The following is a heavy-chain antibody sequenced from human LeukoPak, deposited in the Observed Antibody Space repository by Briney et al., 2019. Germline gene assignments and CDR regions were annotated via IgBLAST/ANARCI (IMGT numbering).Heavy chain of an antibody. CDR1: GYTLTELS. CDR3: ARVAHYYYYYYMDV. D-gene: IGHD2-15*01. Sequence: ASVKVTCKVSGYTLTELSMHWVRQAPGKGLEWMGGFDPEDGETIYAQKFQGRVTITRNTSISTAYMELSSLRSEDTAVYYCARVAHYYYYYYMDVWGKGTTVTVSS. J-gene: IGHJ6*03. V-gene: IGHV1-24*01. CDR2: FDPEDGET.